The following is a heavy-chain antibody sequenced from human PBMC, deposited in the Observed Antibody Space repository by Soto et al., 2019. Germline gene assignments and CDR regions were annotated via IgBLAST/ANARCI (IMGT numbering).Heavy chain of an antibody. CDR2: ISYDGSNK. Sequence: VQLVESGGGVVQPGRSLRLSCAASGFTFSSYGMHWVRQAPGKGLEWVAVISYDGSNKYYADSVKGRFTISRDNSKNTLYLQMNSLRAEDTAVYYCAKDLDLYSSSWPNWFDPWGQGTLVTVSS. CDR1: GFTFSSYG. J-gene: IGHJ5*02. D-gene: IGHD6-13*01. CDR3: AKDLDLYSSSWPNWFDP. V-gene: IGHV3-30*18.